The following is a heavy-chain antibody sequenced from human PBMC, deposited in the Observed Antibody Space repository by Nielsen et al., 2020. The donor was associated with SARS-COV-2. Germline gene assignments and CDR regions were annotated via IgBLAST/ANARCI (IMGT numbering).Heavy chain of an antibody. CDR3: ARGQGKQPRWADY. Sequence: ASVKVSCKASGYSFTSYAMLWVRQAPGQRPEWMGWINSGNGNTKYSQRFQGRVTITRDTSASTAYMELSSLRSEDTAVYYCARGQGKQPRWADYWGQGTLVTVSS. V-gene: IGHV1-3*01. CDR2: INSGNGNT. J-gene: IGHJ4*02. CDR1: GYSFTSYA. D-gene: IGHD1/OR15-1a*01.